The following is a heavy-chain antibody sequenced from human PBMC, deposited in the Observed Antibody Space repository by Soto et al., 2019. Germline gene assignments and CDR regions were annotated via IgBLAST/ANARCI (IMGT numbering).Heavy chain of an antibody. CDR1: GFTFTNYW. J-gene: IGHJ4*02. Sequence: EVQLVESGGGLVQPGGSLRLSCAASGFTFTNYWMHWVRQAPGKGLQWVARVDGEGSGTSYADSVKGRFTISRDNDKNTLSLQMNSLRADDTAVYYCGSVFEHWGWGTLVTVSS. CDR3: GSVFEH. V-gene: IGHV3-74*01. CDR2: VDGEGSGT. D-gene: IGHD1-26*01.